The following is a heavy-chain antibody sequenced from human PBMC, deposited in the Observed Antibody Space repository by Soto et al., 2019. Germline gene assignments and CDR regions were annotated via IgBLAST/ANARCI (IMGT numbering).Heavy chain of an antibody. J-gene: IGHJ4*02. D-gene: IGHD6-13*01. CDR3: AKVSSSWYAGFFDL. V-gene: IGHV3-23*01. CDR2: LSDSGGSI. Sequence: EVQLLESGGGLVQPGGSLRLSCTASGFTFSRHGMTWVRQAPGKGLEWVSGLSDSGGSIYYADSVKGRFTISRDNSMNTLYLQMNTLRAEDTAIYYCAKVSSSWYAGFFDLWGQGTLVTVSS. CDR1: GFTFSRHG.